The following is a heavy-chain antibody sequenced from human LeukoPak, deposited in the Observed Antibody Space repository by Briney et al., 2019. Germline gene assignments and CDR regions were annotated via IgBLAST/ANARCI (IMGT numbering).Heavy chain of an antibody. D-gene: IGHD3-10*01. V-gene: IGHV3-11*04. CDR1: GFTFSDYY. CDR2: ISSSGSTI. J-gene: IGHJ4*02. Sequence: PGRSLRLSCAASGFTFSDYYMSWIRRAPGKGLEWVSYISSSGSTIYYADSVKGRFTISRDNAKNSLYLQMNSLRAEDTAVYYCARDGAPVLWFGEPRVAASDYWGQGTLVTVSS. CDR3: ARDGAPVLWFGEPRVAASDY.